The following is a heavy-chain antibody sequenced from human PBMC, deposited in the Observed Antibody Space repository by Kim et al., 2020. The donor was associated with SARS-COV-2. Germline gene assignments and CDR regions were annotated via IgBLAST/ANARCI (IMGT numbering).Heavy chain of an antibody. CDR3: AREYTAAGQH. Sequence: SETLSLTCAVYGGSFSGYYWSWIRQPPGKGLEWIGEINHSGSTNYNPSLKSRVTISADTSKKQFSLNLRPVTAADAAVYFCAREYTAAGQHWGQGTLV. CDR2: INHSGST. V-gene: IGHV4-34*01. J-gene: IGHJ4*02. CDR1: GGSFSGYY. D-gene: IGHD6-13*01.